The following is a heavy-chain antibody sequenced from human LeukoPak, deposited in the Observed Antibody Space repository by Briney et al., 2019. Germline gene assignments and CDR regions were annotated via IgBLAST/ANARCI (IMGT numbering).Heavy chain of an antibody. CDR2: VFPRSGDT. CDR1: GCTFSDYY. CDR3: ARPPRDLVSAAPFPF. J-gene: IGHJ1*01. D-gene: IGHD5/OR15-5a*01. Sequence: GASVKVSCKASGCTFSDYYIHWVRQAPGEGLEWVGWVFPRSGDTYYSQRFHGRVAMTTGTSINTAYMELSRLKSDDTGVYFCARPPRDLVSAAPFPFWGQGTLVTVSS. V-gene: IGHV1-2*02.